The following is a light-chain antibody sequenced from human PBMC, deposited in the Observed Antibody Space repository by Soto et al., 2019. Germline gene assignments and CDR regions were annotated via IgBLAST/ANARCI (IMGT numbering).Light chain of an antibody. CDR2: AES. J-gene: IGKJ1*01. Sequence: DIQMAQSPSSLSASVGDRVTITCRASHSISVYLNWYQKKPGKSPRLLIYAESSLQSGVPSTFSCSGSGTDFTLTIRSLQPEDFATYYCQQSYSIPWTFGQGTKVEIK. V-gene: IGKV1-39*01. CDR3: QQSYSIPWT. CDR1: HSISVY.